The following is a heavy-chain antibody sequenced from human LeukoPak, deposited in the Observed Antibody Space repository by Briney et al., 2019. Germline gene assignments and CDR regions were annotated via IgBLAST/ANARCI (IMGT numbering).Heavy chain of an antibody. CDR1: GGSISSGGYY. V-gene: IGHV4-30-2*01. J-gene: IGHJ3*02. CDR3: AREKAYCGGDCPDAFDI. D-gene: IGHD2-21*01. Sequence: SETLSLTCTVSGGSISSGGYYWSWIRQPPGKGLEWIGYIYHSGSTYYNPSLKSRVTISVDTSKNQFSLKLSSVTAADTAVYYCAREKAYCGGDCPDAFDIWGQGTMVTVSS. CDR2: IYHSGST.